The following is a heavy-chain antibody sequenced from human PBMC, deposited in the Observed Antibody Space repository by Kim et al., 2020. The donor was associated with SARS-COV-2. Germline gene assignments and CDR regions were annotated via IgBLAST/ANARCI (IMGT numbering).Heavy chain of an antibody. CDR1: GFTFDDYA. D-gene: IGHD3-10*01. J-gene: IGHJ4*02. CDR2: ISWNSGSI. CDR3: AKDIIKYYYGSGTRGGFDY. V-gene: IGHV3-9*01. Sequence: GGSLRLSCAASGFTFDDYAMHWVRQAPGKGLEWVSGISWNSGSIGYADSVKGRFTISRDNAKNSLYLQMNSLRAEDTALYYCAKDIIKYYYGSGTRGGFDYWGQGTLVTVSS.